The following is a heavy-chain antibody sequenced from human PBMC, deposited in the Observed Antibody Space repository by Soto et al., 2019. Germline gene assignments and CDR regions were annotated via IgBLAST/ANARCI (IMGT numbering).Heavy chain of an antibody. CDR1: GFTFSSYA. CDR2: INSDESTT. D-gene: IGHD3-22*01. CDR3: ARGASRGYYYVSLDH. J-gene: IGHJ4*02. V-gene: IGHV3-74*01. Sequence: GGSLRLSCAASGFTFSSYAMHWVRQAPGKGLVWVSRINSDESTTNYADSVKGRFTISRDNAKNTLYLHMNSLRVDDTAVYYCARGASRGYYYVSLDHWGQGTQVTVSS.